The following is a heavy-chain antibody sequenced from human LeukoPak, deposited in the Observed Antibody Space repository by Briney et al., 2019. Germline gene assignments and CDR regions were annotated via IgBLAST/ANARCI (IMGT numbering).Heavy chain of an antibody. CDR1: GFTFNIFT. V-gene: IGHV3-23*01. D-gene: IGHD6-19*01. CDR2: ISGSDGST. J-gene: IGHJ4*01. CDR3: VKGGGWLYYFDY. Sequence: GGSLRLSCAASGFTFNIFTMNWVRQAPGRGREWVSGISGSDGSTYYAGSVKGRFTISRDDSKNTLYLQMNSLRAEDTAVYYCVKGGGWLYYFDYWGHGTLVTVSS.